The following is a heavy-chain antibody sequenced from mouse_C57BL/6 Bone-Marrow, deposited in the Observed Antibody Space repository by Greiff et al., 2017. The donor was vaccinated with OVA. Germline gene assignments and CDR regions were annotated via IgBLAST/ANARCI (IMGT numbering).Heavy chain of an antibody. D-gene: IGHD2-1*01. V-gene: IGHV5-9-1*02. CDR2: ISSGGDYS. J-gene: IGHJ4*01. CDR1: GFTFSSYA. CDR3: TRLLGAMDY. Sequence: EVMLVESGAGLVKPGGSLKLSCAASGFTFSSYAMSWVRQTPEKRLEWVAYISSGGDYSYYADTVKGRFTISRDNARNTLYLQMSSLKSEDTAMYYCTRLLGAMDYWGQGTSVTVSS.